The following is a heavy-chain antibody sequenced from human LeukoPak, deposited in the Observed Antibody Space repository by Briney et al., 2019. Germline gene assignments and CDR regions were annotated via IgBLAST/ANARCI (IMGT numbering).Heavy chain of an antibody. J-gene: IGHJ4*02. V-gene: IGHV1-18*01. CDR3: ARGYEGAFDY. CDR2: ISAYNGNT. D-gene: IGHD1-14*01. Sequence: ASVKVSCKASGYTFTSYGISWVRQAPGQGLEWMGWISAYNGNTNYAQKLQGRVTMTTDTSANTAYMELSSLRSEDTALYYCARGYEGAFDYWGQGTLVTVSS. CDR1: GYTFTSYG.